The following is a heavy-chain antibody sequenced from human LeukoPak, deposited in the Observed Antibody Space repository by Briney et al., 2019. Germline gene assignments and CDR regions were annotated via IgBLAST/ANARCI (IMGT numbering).Heavy chain of an antibody. CDR3: ARGIVGATTQFDY. V-gene: IGHV4-61*08. Sequence: PSQTLSLTCTVSGGSISSGGYYWSWIRQPPGKGLEWIGYIYYSGSTNYNPSLKSRVTISVDTSKNQFSLKLSSVTAADTAVYYCARGIVGATTQFDYWGQGTLVTVSS. J-gene: IGHJ4*02. CDR2: IYYSGST. D-gene: IGHD1-26*01. CDR1: GGSISSGGYY.